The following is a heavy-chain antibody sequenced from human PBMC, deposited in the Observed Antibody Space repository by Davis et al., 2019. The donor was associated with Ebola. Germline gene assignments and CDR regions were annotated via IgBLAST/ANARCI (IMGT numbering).Heavy chain of an antibody. D-gene: IGHD3-10*01. J-gene: IGHJ6*02. CDR3: ARDRAGDYYYSMDV. CDR2: MNPNSGNT. Sequence: ASVKVSCKASGYTFTSYDINWVRQATGQGLEWMGWMNPNSGNTGYAQKFQGRVTMTRNTPISTAYMELSSLRSEDTAVYYCARDRAGDYYYSMDVWGQGTTVTVSS. V-gene: IGHV1-8*01. CDR1: GYTFTSYD.